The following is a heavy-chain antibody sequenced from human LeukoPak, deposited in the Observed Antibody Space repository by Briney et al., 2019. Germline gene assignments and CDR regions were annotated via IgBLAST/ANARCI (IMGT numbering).Heavy chain of an antibody. CDR1: GFTFSDYY. Sequence: GGSLRLSCAASGFTFSDYYMSWIRQAPGKGLEWVSYISSSGSTIYYADSVKGRFTISRDNAQNSVHLQMNSLRDEDTAVYYCVRGRLLRSTKYFDYWGQGALVTVSS. D-gene: IGHD2-21*02. CDR3: VRGRLLRSTKYFDY. J-gene: IGHJ4*02. V-gene: IGHV3-11*04. CDR2: ISSSGSTI.